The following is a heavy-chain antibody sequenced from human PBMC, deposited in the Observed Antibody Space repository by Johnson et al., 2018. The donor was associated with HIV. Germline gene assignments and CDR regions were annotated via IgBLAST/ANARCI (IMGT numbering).Heavy chain of an antibody. CDR1: GFTFSSYG. J-gene: IGHJ3*02. CDR3: ARLGATKDYAFDI. Sequence: QVQLVESGGGVVQPGRSLRLSCAASGFTFSSYGMHWVRQAPGKGLEWVAVISYDGSTKYYADSVKGRFTISRDNSKNTLFLQMNSLTAEATAVYYCARLGATKDYAFDIWGQGTLVTVSS. V-gene: IGHV3-30*03. D-gene: IGHD3-10*01. CDR2: ISYDGSTK.